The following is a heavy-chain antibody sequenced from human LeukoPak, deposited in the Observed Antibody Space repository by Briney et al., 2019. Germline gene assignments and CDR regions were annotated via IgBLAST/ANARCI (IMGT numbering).Heavy chain of an antibody. Sequence: PSETLSLTCAAYGGSFSGYYWSWIRQPPGKGLEWIGEINHSGSTNYNPSLKSRVTISVDTSKNQFSLKLSSVTAADTAVYYCARRQRAGATRRYYFDYWGQGTLATVSS. V-gene: IGHV4-34*01. CDR2: INHSGST. D-gene: IGHD1-26*01. J-gene: IGHJ4*02. CDR1: GGSFSGYY. CDR3: ARRQRAGATRRYYFDY.